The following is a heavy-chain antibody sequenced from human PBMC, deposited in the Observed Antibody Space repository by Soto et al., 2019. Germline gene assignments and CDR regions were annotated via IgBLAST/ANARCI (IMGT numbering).Heavy chain of an antibody. Sequence: GGSLRLSCAASGFTFKNVGMHWVRQAPGKGLEWVAVISHDGNNKYYADSVKGRFTISRDNSKNTLYLQMNSLRAEDTAVYYCAKGVPGIAVAGTGYFQHWGQGT. CDR2: ISHDGNNK. D-gene: IGHD6-19*01. CDR3: AKGVPGIAVAGTGYFQH. J-gene: IGHJ1*01. V-gene: IGHV3-30*18. CDR1: GFTFKNVG.